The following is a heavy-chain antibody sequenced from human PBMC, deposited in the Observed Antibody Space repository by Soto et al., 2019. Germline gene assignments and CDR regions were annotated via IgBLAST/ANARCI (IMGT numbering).Heavy chain of an antibody. V-gene: IGHV4-34*01. Sequence: SETLSLTCAVYGGSFSGYCWSWIRQPPGKGLEWIGEINHSGSTNYNPSLKSRVTISVDTSKNQFSLKLSSVTAADTAVYYCARAGKMATRLMERWFDPWGQGTLVTVSS. CDR1: GGSFSGYC. CDR3: ARAGKMATRLMERWFDP. J-gene: IGHJ5*02. D-gene: IGHD5-12*01. CDR2: INHSGST.